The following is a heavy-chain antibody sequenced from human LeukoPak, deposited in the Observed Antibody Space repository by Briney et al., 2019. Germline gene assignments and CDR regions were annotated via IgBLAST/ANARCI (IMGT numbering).Heavy chain of an antibody. D-gene: IGHD4-17*01. CDR2: ISGSGGST. J-gene: IGHJ4*02. CDR3: ARDYGDYKFDY. CDR1: GFTFSSYA. V-gene: IGHV3-23*01. Sequence: GGSLRLSCAASGFTFSSYAMSWVRQAPGKGLEWVSAISGSGGSTYYANSVKGRFTISRDNSKNTLYLQMNSLRAEDTAVYYCARDYGDYKFDYWGQGTLVTVSS.